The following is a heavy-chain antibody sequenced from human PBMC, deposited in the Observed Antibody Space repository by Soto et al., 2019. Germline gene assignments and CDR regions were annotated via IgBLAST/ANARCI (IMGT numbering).Heavy chain of an antibody. CDR2: IYYDGNT. Sequence: SETLSLTCSVSGGSMSPYYWSWIRQPPGKGLEWIGYIYYDGNTDYNPSLKSRVTMSVDTSKNQFSLKLTSLTAADTAVYYCARGGSSWYGFHNYWGQGTLVTVS. CDR3: ARGGSSWYGFHNY. V-gene: IGHV4-59*01. CDR1: GGSMSPYY. D-gene: IGHD6-13*01. J-gene: IGHJ4*02.